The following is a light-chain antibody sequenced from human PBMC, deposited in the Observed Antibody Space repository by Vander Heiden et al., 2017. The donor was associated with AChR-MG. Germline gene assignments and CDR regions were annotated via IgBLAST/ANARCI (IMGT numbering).Light chain of an antibody. CDR1: QNIGSY. Sequence: QMTQSPPSLSASVGDRVTITCRASQNIGSYLKWYQQKAGKSPKLLIYAASSVQSGVPSRFSGSGSGTDFTLTISSLQREDFATYYCQQSDSTLWTFGQGTKVEVK. CDR3: QQSDSTLWT. CDR2: AAS. V-gene: IGKV1-39*01. J-gene: IGKJ1*01.